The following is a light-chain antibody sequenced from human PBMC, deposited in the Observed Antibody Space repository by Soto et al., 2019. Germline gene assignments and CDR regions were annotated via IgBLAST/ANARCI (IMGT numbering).Light chain of an antibody. V-gene: IGKV1-5*01. Sequence: QITQSPSTLSSSVGDRVTITCRASQSISSWLAWYQQKPGKAPKLLIYDASSLESGVPSRFSGSGSGTEFTLTISSLQPDDFATYYCQQYNSYSFGQGTKVDIK. CDR1: QSISSW. CDR3: QQYNSYS. CDR2: DAS. J-gene: IGKJ1*01.